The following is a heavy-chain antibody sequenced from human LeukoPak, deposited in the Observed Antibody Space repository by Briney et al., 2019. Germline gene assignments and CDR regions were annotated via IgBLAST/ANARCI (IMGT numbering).Heavy chain of an antibody. Sequence: GSSVKVSCKASGGTFSSYAISWGRQSPGQGLEWREGIIPIFGTANYAHKFQGRVTITTDESTSTAYMELSSLRSEDPAVYYCARDLTAWDCSSTSCPWNWFDPWGQGTLVTVSS. D-gene: IGHD2-2*01. CDR3: ARDLTAWDCSSTSCPWNWFDP. CDR2: IIPIFGTA. V-gene: IGHV1-69*05. J-gene: IGHJ5*02. CDR1: GGTFSSYA.